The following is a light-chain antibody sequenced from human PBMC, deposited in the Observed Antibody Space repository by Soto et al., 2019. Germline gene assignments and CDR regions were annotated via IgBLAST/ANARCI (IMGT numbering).Light chain of an antibody. V-gene: IGLV1-40*01. CDR3: QSYDSSLSGWVV. Sequence: QLVLTQPPSVSGAPGQRVTISCTGSSSNIGADYDVHWYQHLPGTAPKLLIYGNSNRPSGVPDRFSGSKSGTSASLSITGLQAEDEADYYCQSYDSSLSGWVVFGGGTKLTVL. J-gene: IGLJ3*02. CDR2: GNS. CDR1: SSNIGADYD.